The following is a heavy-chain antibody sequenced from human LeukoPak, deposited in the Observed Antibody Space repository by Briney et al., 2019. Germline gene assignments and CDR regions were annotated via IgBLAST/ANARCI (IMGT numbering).Heavy chain of an antibody. V-gene: IGHV4-59*12. D-gene: IGHD3-10*01. CDR3: ARKPYYYDSGSHFDY. CDR2: IYYSGST. J-gene: IGHJ4*02. Sequence: SETLSLTCTVSGGSISSYYWSWIRQPPGKGLEWIGYIYYSGSTNYNPSLKSRVTISVDTSKNQFSLKLTSVTAADTAVYYCARKPYYYDSGSHFDYWGQGSLVTVSS. CDR1: GGSISSYY.